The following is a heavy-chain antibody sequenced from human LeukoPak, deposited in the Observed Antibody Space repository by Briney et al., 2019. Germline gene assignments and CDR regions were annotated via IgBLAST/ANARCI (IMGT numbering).Heavy chain of an antibody. CDR3: ARAGRTDGYKSYFDY. D-gene: IGHD5-24*01. CDR2: TYYSGST. Sequence: SETLSLTCTVSGGSISSYYWNWIRQPPGKGLEWIGYTYYSGSTNYNPSLKSRVTISVDTSKNQFSLTLSSVTAADTAVYYCARAGRTDGYKSYFDYWGQGTLVTVSS. CDR1: GGSISSYY. J-gene: IGHJ4*02. V-gene: IGHV4-59*01.